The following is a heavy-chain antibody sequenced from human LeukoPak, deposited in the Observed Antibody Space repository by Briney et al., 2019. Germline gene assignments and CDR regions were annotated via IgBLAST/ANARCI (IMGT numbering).Heavy chain of an antibody. CDR3: ARSDRVGATIYFDY. CDR1: GFTFSSYA. V-gene: IGHV3-64*01. CDR2: ISSNGGST. Sequence: PGGSLRLSCAASGFTFSSYAMHWVRQAPGKGLEYVSAISSNGGSTYYANSVKGRFTISRDNSKNTLYLQMGSLRAEDMAVYYCARSDRVGATIYFDYWGQGTLVTVSS. D-gene: IGHD1-26*01. J-gene: IGHJ4*02.